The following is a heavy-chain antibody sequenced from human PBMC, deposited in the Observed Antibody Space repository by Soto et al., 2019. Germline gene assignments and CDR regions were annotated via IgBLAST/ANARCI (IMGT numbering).Heavy chain of an antibody. J-gene: IGHJ6*02. CDR1: GGSISSYY. D-gene: IGHD3-3*01. Sequence: PSETLSLTCTVSGGSISSYYWSWIRQPPGKGLEWIGYIYYSGSTNYNPSLKSRVTISVDTSKNQFSLKLSSVTAADTAVYYCARDSFITIFGVVSGGMDVWGQGTTVT. V-gene: IGHV4-59*01. CDR2: IYYSGST. CDR3: ARDSFITIFGVVSGGMDV.